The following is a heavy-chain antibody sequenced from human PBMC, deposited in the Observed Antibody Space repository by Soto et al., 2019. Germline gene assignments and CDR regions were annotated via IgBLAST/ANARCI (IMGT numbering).Heavy chain of an antibody. CDR2: ISGSGHAT. V-gene: IGHV3-23*01. CDR3: AKGCYFDSSGGCANY. CDR1: GFMFDNYA. Sequence: EVRLLESGGGSVPPGASARLSCLTSGFMFDNYAMSWVRQSPARGLEWVAAISGSGHATYYTQSVRGRFTISRDKSKKTVLLQMNNLRTEDTAIYYFAKGCYFDSSGGCANYWGLGTLVTVSS. J-gene: IGHJ4*02. D-gene: IGHD3-22*01.